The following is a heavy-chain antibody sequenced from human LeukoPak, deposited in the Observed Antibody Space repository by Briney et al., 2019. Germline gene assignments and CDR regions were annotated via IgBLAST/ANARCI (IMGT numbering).Heavy chain of an antibody. CDR1: GFTFKSHW. Sequence: PGGSLRLSCAASGFTFKSHWMHWVRQSPGKGLVWASRLSTDSTRENYADSVKGRLTVSRDNAKNTLYLQLNSLRVDGTAVYYCARGERRGPLDYWGQGTLVTVSS. D-gene: IGHD1-1*01. CDR3: ARGERRGPLDY. CDR2: LSTDSTRE. J-gene: IGHJ4*02. V-gene: IGHV3-74*01.